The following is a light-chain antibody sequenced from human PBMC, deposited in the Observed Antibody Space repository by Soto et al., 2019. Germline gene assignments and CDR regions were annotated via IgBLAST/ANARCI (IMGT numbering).Light chain of an antibody. J-gene: IGKJ1*01. CDR3: QQYNGYSGT. CDR2: TAS. CDR1: QSINNF. Sequence: DIQMTQSPSTLSAFVGDRVTITCRASQSINNFLAWYQQTPGRAPKLLIYTASNLESGVPSRFSGSGSGTAFTLTISGLQPDDFATYYCQQYNGYSGTFGQGTKVEIK. V-gene: IGKV1-5*03.